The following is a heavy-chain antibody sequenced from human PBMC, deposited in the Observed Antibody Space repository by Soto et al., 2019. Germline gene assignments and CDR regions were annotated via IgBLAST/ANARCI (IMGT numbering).Heavy chain of an antibody. CDR2: VYYDGST. J-gene: IGHJ3*01. CDR3: ATIAVAGTDAFEV. Sequence: QLLLQESGPGLVMPSETLSLTCTVSGVSVSTSDFYWGWVRQPPGKGLEWIGSVYYDGSTYYNPSLKSRVTISIDTANDQFSLNLSSVTAADSAVYYCATIAVAGTDAFEVWGQGTMVTVAS. CDR1: GVSVSTSDFY. V-gene: IGHV4-39*01. D-gene: IGHD6-19*01.